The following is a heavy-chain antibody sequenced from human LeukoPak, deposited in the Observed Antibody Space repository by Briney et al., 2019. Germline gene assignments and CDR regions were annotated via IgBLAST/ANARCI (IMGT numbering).Heavy chain of an antibody. CDR2: IKQDGSEK. Sequence: GGSLRLSCAASGFTFSSYWMSWVRQAPGKGLEWVANIKQDGSEKYYVDSVKGRFTISRDNAKNSLYLQMNSLRAEDTAVYYCARRDGYNSLYFDYWGQGTLVTVSS. CDR1: GFTFSSYW. CDR3: ARRDGYNSLYFDY. V-gene: IGHV3-7*01. J-gene: IGHJ4*02. D-gene: IGHD5-24*01.